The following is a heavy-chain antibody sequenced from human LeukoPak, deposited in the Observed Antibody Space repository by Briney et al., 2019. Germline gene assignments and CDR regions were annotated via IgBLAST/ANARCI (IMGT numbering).Heavy chain of an antibody. D-gene: IGHD3-22*01. CDR3: ARDRFYYDNTGY. V-gene: IGHV3-21*01. Sequence: PGGSLRLSCAASGFTFSSYTMTWVRQAPGKGLEWVSSISSSRSYIYYADSTKGRFTISRDNAKNSLYLQMNSLRAEDTAVYYCARDRFYYDNTGYWGQGTLVTVSS. CDR1: GFTFSSYT. J-gene: IGHJ4*02. CDR2: ISSSRSYI.